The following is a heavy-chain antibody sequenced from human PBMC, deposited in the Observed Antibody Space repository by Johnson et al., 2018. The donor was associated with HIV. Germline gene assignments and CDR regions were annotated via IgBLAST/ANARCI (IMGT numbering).Heavy chain of an antibody. CDR1: EFTFSNYA. V-gene: IGHV3-30-3*01. CDR3: AKGMGLSIGELSDAFQF. CDR2: ISYDGSSK. Sequence: QVQLVESGGGVVQPGRSLKLSCAASEFTFSNYAMHWVRQAPGKGLEWVAVISYDGSSKYYADSVKGRFTISRDNSNNTLNLQMNSLRPEDTAVYYCAKGMGLSIGELSDAFQFWGLGTVVTVSS. J-gene: IGHJ3*01. D-gene: IGHD3-10*01.